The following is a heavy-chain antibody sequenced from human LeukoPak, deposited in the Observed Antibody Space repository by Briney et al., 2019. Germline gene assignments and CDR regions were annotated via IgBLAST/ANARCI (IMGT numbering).Heavy chain of an antibody. D-gene: IGHD3-22*01. CDR1: GGSISSYY. CDR2: IYTSGST. CDR3: AREKIAYYDNSGRGWFDP. V-gene: IGHV4-4*08. J-gene: IGHJ5*02. Sequence: SETLSLTCTVSGGSISSYYWSWIRQPPGKGLEWIGRIYTSGSTNYNPSLKSRVTISVDTSKKQFSLKLSSVTAADTAVYYCAREKIAYYDNSGRGWFDPWGQGTLVTVSS.